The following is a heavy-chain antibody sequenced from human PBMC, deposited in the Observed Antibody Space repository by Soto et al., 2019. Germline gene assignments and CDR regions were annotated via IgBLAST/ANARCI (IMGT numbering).Heavy chain of an antibody. V-gene: IGHV1-18*01. CDR1: GYTFTSYG. CDR2: ISAYNGNT. J-gene: IGHJ5*02. D-gene: IGHD3-3*01. CDR3: ARDMNDFWSGYYLYNWFDP. Sequence: ASVKVSCKASGYTFTSYGISWVRQAPGQGLEWMGWISAYNGNTNYAQKLQGRVTMTTDTSTSTAYMELRSLRSDDTAVYYCARDMNDFWSGYYLYNWFDPWGQGTLVTVSS.